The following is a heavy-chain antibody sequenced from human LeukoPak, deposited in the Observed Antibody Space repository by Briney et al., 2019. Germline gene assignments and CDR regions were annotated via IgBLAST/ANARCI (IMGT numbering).Heavy chain of an antibody. CDR2: IYYTGSA. V-gene: IGHV4-39*01. CDR1: SDSINSRSYF. CDR3: ARGGAVVVVATNQGPFDY. Sequence: SETLSLSCTVSSDSINSRSYFWGWIRQPPGKGLQWIGSIYYTGSAYQNPSLKSRVTISVATSKNQFSLKLTSVTAADTAVYYCARGGAVVVVATNQGPFDYWGQGTLVTVSS. D-gene: IGHD2-15*01. J-gene: IGHJ4*02.